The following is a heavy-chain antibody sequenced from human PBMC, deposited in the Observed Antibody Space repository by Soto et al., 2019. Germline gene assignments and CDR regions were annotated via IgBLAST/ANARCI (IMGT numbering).Heavy chain of an antibody. CDR2: ISGSGGST. CDR3: AKDLGGLDYGFWSGYYFDY. D-gene: IGHD3-3*01. V-gene: IGHV3-23*01. CDR1: GFTFSSYA. Sequence: EVQLLESGGGLVQPGGSLRLSCAASGFTFSSYAMSWVRQAPGKGLEWVSAISGSGGSTYYADSVKGRFTISRDNSKNALYLQMNSLRAEDTAVYYCAKDLGGLDYGFWSGYYFDYWGQGTLVTVSS. J-gene: IGHJ4*02.